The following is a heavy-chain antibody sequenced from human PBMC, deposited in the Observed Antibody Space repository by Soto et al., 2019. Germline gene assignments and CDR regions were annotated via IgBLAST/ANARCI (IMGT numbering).Heavy chain of an antibody. D-gene: IGHD6-19*01. CDR3: AKTANGWFSSFDI. CDR2: ISGSGGTT. Sequence: EVQLLESGGGLVQPGGSLRLSCAASGFTCSSYAMSWVRQAPGKGLEWVSAISGSGGTTYYADSVKGRFTFSRDNSKNTLYLQRNSLRAEDTAVYYCAKTANGWFSSFDIWGQGTMVTVSS. J-gene: IGHJ3*02. V-gene: IGHV3-23*01. CDR1: GFTCSSYA.